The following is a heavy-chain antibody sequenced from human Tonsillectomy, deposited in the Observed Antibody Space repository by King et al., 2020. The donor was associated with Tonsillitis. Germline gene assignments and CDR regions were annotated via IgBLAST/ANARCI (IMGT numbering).Heavy chain of an antibody. CDR1: GYSFTTYG. J-gene: IGHJ4*02. CDR2: ISAYKGNT. CDR3: AREMAGYCSGGTCNPSSDY. V-gene: IGHV1-18*04. D-gene: IGHD2-15*01. Sequence: QLVQSGSEVKKPGASVKVSCKASGYSFTTYGIIWVRQAPGQGLEWMGWISAYKGNTNYAQKFQGRVAMTTDTSTSTAYMELRSLISDDTAVYYCAREMAGYCSGGTCNPSSDYWGQGTLVTVYS.